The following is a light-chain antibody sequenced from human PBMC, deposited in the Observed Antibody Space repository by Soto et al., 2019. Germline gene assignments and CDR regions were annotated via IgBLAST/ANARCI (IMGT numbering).Light chain of an antibody. Sequence: QSVLTQPPSVSGAPGQRVTISCSVSSSNIGAGHDVHWYQQFPGTAPKLLMYGNTNRPSGVPDRFSGSKSGTSASLAITGLQAEDEADYYCQSYDSSLSAWVFGGGTKVTVL. CDR3: QSYDSSLSAWV. J-gene: IGLJ3*02. CDR2: GNT. CDR1: SSNIGAGHD. V-gene: IGLV1-40*01.